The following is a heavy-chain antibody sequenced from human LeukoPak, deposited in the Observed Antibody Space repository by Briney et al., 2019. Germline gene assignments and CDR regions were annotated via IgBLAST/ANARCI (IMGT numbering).Heavy chain of an antibody. CDR2: ISYDGSNK. CDR1: GFTFSSYA. J-gene: IGHJ5*02. D-gene: IGHD2-2*01. V-gene: IGHV3-30-3*01. Sequence: GGSLRLSCAASGFTFSSYAMHWVRQAPGKGLEWVAVISYDGSNKYYADSVKGRFTISRDNSKNTLYLQMNSLRAEDTAVYYCARDLGYCSSTNCYGDKWFDPWGQGTLVTVSS. CDR3: ARDLGYCSSTNCYGDKWFDP.